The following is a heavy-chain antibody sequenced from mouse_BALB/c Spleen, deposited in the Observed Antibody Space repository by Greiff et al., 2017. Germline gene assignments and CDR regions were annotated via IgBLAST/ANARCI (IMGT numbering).Heavy chain of an antibody. CDR1: GFTFTDYY. Sequence: EVKLMESGGGLVQPGGSLRLSCATSGFTFTDYYMSWVRQPPGKALEWLGFIRNKANGYTTEYSASVKGRFTISRDNSQSILYLQMNTLRAEDSATYYCARASYRYDGYFDVWGAGTTVTVSS. CDR2: IRNKANGYTT. D-gene: IGHD2-14*01. J-gene: IGHJ1*01. V-gene: IGHV7-3*02. CDR3: ARASYRYDGYFDV.